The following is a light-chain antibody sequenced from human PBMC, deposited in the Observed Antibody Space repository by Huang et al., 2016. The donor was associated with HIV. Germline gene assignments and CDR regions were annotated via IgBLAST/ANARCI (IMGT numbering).Light chain of an antibody. CDR3: QQYYVSPWT. CDR1: LALINS. Sequence: DIQMTQSPSSLSASIGDKVTITCRASLALINSLAWYQQQPGKAPKLLLYGAANLDGGFPSRFSCSGCGTDYTLTIRILQPEDFATYYCQQYYVSPWTFGQGTRVEIK. CDR2: GAA. V-gene: IGKV1-NL1*01. J-gene: IGKJ1*01.